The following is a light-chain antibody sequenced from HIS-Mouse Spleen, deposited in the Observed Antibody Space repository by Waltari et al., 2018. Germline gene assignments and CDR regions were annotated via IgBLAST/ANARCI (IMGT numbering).Light chain of an antibody. V-gene: IGLV1-47*01. Sequence: QSVLTQPPSASGTPGQRVTISCSGSRPNTGSNYGYLYQQLPGTAPKLLIYRNNQRPSGVPDRFSGSKSGTSASLAISGLRSEDEADYYCAAWDDSLSGHVVFGGGTKLTVL. CDR3: AAWDDSLSGHVV. J-gene: IGLJ2*01. CDR2: RNN. CDR1: RPNTGSNY.